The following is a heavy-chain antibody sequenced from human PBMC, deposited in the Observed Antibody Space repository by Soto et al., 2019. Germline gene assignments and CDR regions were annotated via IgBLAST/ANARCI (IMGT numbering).Heavy chain of an antibody. D-gene: IGHD3-22*01. Sequence: PAETLSLTCTVSGGSISSGAYYWNWIRQHPGKGLEWIGYIYYSGGTYYNPSLKSRVTISLDTPKNQFSLKLNSVTDADAAVYHCARGSWDSSGNYYNWFDSWGQGTLVTVSS. CDR3: ARGSWDSSGNYYNWFDS. J-gene: IGHJ5*01. CDR1: GGSISSGAYY. CDR2: IYYSGGT. V-gene: IGHV4-31*03.